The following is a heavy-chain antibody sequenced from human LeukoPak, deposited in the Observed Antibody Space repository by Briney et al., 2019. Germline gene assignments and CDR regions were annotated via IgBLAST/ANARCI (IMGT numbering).Heavy chain of an antibody. V-gene: IGHV3-21*01. Sequence: GGSLRLSCAASGFTFSSYSMNWVRQAPGKGLEWVSSISSSSSYIYYADSVKGRFTISRDNAKNSLYLQMNSLRAEDTAVYYCAYSSGWYNHPLDYWGQGTLVTVSS. J-gene: IGHJ4*02. CDR3: AYSSGWYNHPLDY. CDR2: ISSSSSYI. CDR1: GFTFSSYS. D-gene: IGHD6-19*01.